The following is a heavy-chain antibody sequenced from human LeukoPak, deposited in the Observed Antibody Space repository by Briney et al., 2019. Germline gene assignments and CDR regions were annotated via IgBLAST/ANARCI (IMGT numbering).Heavy chain of an antibody. J-gene: IGHJ4*02. Sequence: GASVKVSCKASGGTFSSYAISWVRQAPGQGLEWMGGIIPIFGTANYAQKFQGRVTITADESTSTAYMELSSLRSEDAAVYYCARDRYDSSGYYVDYWGQGTLVTVSS. D-gene: IGHD3-22*01. V-gene: IGHV1-69*01. CDR1: GGTFSSYA. CDR3: ARDRYDSSGYYVDY. CDR2: IIPIFGTA.